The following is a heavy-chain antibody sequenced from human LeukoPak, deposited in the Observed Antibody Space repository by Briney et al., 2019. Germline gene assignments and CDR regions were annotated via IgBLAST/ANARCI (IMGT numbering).Heavy chain of an antibody. Sequence: TGGSLRLSCAASGFIVSDKYMRWVRQAPGKGLEWISVIYSDGNTYYSDSVKGRFTISRDNSKNTLLLQMDSLRVEDTAVYYCTRGHYSNTLGGQGTLVTVSS. J-gene: IGHJ4*02. CDR1: GFIVSDKY. CDR2: IYSDGNT. CDR3: TRGHYSNTL. V-gene: IGHV3-66*01. D-gene: IGHD6-13*01.